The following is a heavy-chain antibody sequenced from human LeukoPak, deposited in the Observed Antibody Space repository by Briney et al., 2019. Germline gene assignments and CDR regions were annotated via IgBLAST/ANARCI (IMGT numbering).Heavy chain of an antibody. CDR1: GGSFSGYY. D-gene: IGHD5-18*01. V-gene: IGHV4-34*01. J-gene: IGHJ6*02. Sequence: SETLSLTCAVYGGSFSGYYWSWIRQPPGKGLEWIGEINHSGSTNYNPSLKSRVTISVDTSKNQFSLKLSSVTAADTAVYHCARGNFLFGAMVRRYYYYGMDVWGQGTTVTVSS. CDR3: ARGNFLFGAMVRRYYYYGMDV. CDR2: INHSGST.